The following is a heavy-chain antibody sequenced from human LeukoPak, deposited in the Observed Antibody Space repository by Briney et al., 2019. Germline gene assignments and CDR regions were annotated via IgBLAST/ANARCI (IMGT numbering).Heavy chain of an antibody. Sequence: PSETLSLTCTVSGGSISSYYWSWIRQPAGKGLEWIGRIYTSGSTNYNPSLKSRVTMSVDTSKNQLSLKLSSVTAADTAVYYCARVGYSYGLAGLYNWFDPWGQGTLVTVSS. CDR1: GGSISSYY. CDR2: IYTSGST. J-gene: IGHJ5*02. D-gene: IGHD5-18*01. CDR3: ARVGYSYGLAGLYNWFDP. V-gene: IGHV4-4*07.